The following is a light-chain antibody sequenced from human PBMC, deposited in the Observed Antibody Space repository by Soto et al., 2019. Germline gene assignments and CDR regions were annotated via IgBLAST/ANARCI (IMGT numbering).Light chain of an antibody. Sequence: DIQMTQSPSTLSASVGDRVTITCRASQNISNWLAWYQQRPGRAPNLLIHDASTLESGVPSRFSGSGSVTEFTLTISSLQPDDFATYYCQQYYTLYTFGQGTQLEIK. CDR1: QNISNW. V-gene: IGKV1-5*01. CDR3: QQYYTLYT. CDR2: DAS. J-gene: IGKJ2*01.